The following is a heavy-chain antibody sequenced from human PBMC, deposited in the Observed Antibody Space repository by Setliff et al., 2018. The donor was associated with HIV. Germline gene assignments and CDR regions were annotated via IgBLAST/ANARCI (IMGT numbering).Heavy chain of an antibody. D-gene: IGHD4-4*01. J-gene: IGHJ4*02. CDR3: ARGGSMTTLHN. CDR1: GGSISSSNW. Sequence: PSETLSLTCAVSGGSISSSNWWTWVRQSPGKGLEWVGEIYHSGSTNYNPSLKSRVTISVDTSKNQFSLKLSSVTAADTAVYYCARGGSMTTLHNWGQGTLVTVSS. CDR2: IYHSGST. V-gene: IGHV4-4*02.